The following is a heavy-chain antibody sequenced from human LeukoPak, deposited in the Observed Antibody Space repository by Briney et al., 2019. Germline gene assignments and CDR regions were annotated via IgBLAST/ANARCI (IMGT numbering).Heavy chain of an antibody. V-gene: IGHV1-18*01. CDR2: ISAYNGNT. CDR3: ARDQAGSRDSSGWYFSFDYFDY. Sequence: GASVKVSCKASGYTFTSYGISWVRQAPGQGLEWMGWISAYNGNTNYAQKLQGRVTMTTDTSTSTAYMELRSLRSDDTAVYYCARDQAGSRDSSGWYFSFDYFDYWGQGTLVTVSS. CDR1: GYTFTSYG. J-gene: IGHJ4*02. D-gene: IGHD6-19*01.